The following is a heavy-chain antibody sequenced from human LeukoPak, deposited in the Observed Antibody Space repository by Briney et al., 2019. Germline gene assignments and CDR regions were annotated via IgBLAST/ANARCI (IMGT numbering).Heavy chain of an antibody. CDR2: IKQDGSEK. V-gene: IGHV3-7*01. D-gene: IGHD3-10*01. Sequence: GGSLRLSCAASGFTFSSYWMSWVRQAPGKGLEWVANIKQDGSEKYYVDSVKGRFTISRDNSKNTLYLQMNSLRGEDTAVYYCAKDGHYGSGIPDYWGQGTLVTVSS. CDR1: GFTFSSYW. J-gene: IGHJ4*02. CDR3: AKDGHYGSGIPDY.